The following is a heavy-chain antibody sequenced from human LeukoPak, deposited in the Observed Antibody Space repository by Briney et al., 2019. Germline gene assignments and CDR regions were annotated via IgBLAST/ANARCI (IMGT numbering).Heavy chain of an antibody. D-gene: IGHD6-19*01. V-gene: IGHV3-23*01. CDR2: ISGSGGST. CDR3: AKRGSSGYYVLDY. Sequence: PGGSLRLSCAASGFTFSTYAMSWVRQAPGKGLEWVSAISGSGGSTYYADSVKGRFSISRDNSKNTLYLQMNSLRAEDTAVYYCAKRGSSGYYVLDYWGQGTLVTVSS. J-gene: IGHJ4*02. CDR1: GFTFSTYA.